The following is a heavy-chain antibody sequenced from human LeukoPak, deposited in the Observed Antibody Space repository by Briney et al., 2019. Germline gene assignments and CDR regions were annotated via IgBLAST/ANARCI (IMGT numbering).Heavy chain of an antibody. V-gene: IGHV3-21*01. D-gene: IGHD6-19*01. Sequence: GGSLRLSCAASGFTFSSYAMNWVRQAPGKGLEWVYSFISSSSSIYHADSVKGRFTISRDNSKNTLYLQMSSLRAEDTAVYYCVKEGLYSSGWYGSFDYWGQGTLVTVSS. CDR1: GFTFSSYA. J-gene: IGHJ4*02. CDR3: VKEGLYSSGWYGSFDY. CDR2: FISSSSSI.